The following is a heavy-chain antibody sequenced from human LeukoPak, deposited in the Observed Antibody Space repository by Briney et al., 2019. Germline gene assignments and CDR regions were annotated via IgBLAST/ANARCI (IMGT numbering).Heavy chain of an antibody. V-gene: IGHV1-8*03. CDR1: GYTFTSYD. CDR3: ARGRERGIAAAPYY. D-gene: IGHD6-13*01. CDR2: MNPNSGNT. J-gene: IGHJ4*02. Sequence: GASVKVSCKASGYTFTSYDINWVRQATGQGLEWMGWMNPNSGNTGYAQKFQGRVTITRNTSISTAYMELSSLRSEDTAVYYCARGRERGIAAAPYYWGQGTLVTVSS.